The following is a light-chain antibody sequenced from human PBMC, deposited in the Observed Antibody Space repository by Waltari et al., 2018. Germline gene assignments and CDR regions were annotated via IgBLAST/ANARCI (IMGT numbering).Light chain of an antibody. CDR1: IHDVGGYTY. CDR3: CSHRSGNTLGV. J-gene: IGLJ2*01. CDR2: DVA. V-gene: IGLV2-14*03. Sequence: QSALTQPASVSGSPGQSITISCTGTIHDVGGYTYVPWYQQHPGKAPQLLIYDVATRPSGVSDRFAASKSGNTASLTISGLQAEDEADYYCCSHRSGNTLGVFGGGTKLTVL.